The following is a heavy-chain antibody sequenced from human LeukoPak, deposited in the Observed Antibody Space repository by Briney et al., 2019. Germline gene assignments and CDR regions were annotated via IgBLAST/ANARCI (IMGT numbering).Heavy chain of an antibody. Sequence: GGSLRLSCSASGFTFSDYEMNWVRQAPGKGLEWVAFISYSGNTIQYADSVKGRFTISRDNAKNSLGLQMNSLRAEDTAIYYCAKNGDRGAYCSGGSCYPYYYYYMDVWGKGTTVTISS. V-gene: IGHV3-48*03. J-gene: IGHJ6*03. D-gene: IGHD2-15*01. CDR2: ISYSGNTI. CDR1: GFTFSDYE. CDR3: AKNGDRGAYCSGGSCYPYYYYYMDV.